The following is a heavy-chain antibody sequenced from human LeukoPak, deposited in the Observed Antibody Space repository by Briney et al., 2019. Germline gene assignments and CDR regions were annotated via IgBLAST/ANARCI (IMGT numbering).Heavy chain of an antibody. CDR1: GFTVSSNS. Sequence: PSETLSLTCTVSGFTVSSNSMSWVRQAPGKGLEWVSFIYSDNTHYSDSVKGRFTISRDNSKNTLYLQINSLRAEDTAVYDCARRAGAYSHPYDYWGQGTLVTVSS. J-gene: IGHJ4*02. D-gene: IGHD4/OR15-4a*01. CDR2: IYSDNT. CDR3: ARRAGAYSHPYDY. V-gene: IGHV3-53*01.